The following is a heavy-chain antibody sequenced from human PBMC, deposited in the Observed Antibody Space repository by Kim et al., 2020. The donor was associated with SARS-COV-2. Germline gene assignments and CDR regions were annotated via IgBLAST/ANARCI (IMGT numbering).Heavy chain of an antibody. CDR2: IYYSGST. V-gene: IGHV4-61*01. D-gene: IGHD3-3*01. Sequence: SETLSLTCTVSGGSVSSGSYYWSWIRQPPGKGLEWIGYIYYSGSTNYNPSLKSRVTISVDTSKNQFSLKLSSVTAADTAVYYCARYYDFSYYFDYWGQGTLVTASS. CDR1: GGSVSSGSYY. J-gene: IGHJ4*02. CDR3: ARYYDFSYYFDY.